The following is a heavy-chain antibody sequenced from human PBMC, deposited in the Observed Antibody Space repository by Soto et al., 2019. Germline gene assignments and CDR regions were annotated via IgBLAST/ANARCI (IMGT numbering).Heavy chain of an antibody. Sequence: QVQLVESGGGVVQPGRSLRLSCAASGFTFNNYDMHWVRQSPGKGLEWVAVTSYDGNNKYYADSVKGRFTISRDNSKNTLSLQMNSLRPEATAVYYFANVLSFIVADSFPIWGHGPMFTFSS. CDR1: GFTFNNYD. V-gene: IGHV3-30*18. J-gene: IGHJ3*02. CDR3: ANVLSFIVADSFPI. D-gene: IGHD1-26*01. CDR2: TSYDGNNK.